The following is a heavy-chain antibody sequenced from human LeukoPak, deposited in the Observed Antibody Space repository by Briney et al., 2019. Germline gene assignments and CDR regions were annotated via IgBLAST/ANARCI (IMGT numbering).Heavy chain of an antibody. CDR2: ISWNSGSI. CDR1: GFTFDDYA. Sequence: GGSLRLSCAASGFTFDDYAMHWVRQAPGKGLEWVSGISWNSGSIGYADSVKGRLTISRDNAKNSLYLQMNSLRAEDTALYYCAKAMTGIAAAAIDYWGQGTLLTVSS. V-gene: IGHV3-9*01. CDR3: AKAMTGIAAAAIDY. D-gene: IGHD6-13*01. J-gene: IGHJ4*02.